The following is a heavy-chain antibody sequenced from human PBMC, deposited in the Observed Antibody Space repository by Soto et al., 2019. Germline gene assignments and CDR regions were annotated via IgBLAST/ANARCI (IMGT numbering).Heavy chain of an antibody. Sequence: PGESLKISCKGSGYSFTSYWISWVRQMPGKGLEWMGRIDPSDSYTNYSPSFQGHVTISADKTISTAYLQWSSLKASDTAMYYCARHPKADYYDSSGYYTDYWGQGTLVTVSS. D-gene: IGHD3-22*01. CDR1: GYSFTSYW. CDR2: IDPSDSYT. J-gene: IGHJ4*02. V-gene: IGHV5-10-1*01. CDR3: ARHPKADYYDSSGYYTDY.